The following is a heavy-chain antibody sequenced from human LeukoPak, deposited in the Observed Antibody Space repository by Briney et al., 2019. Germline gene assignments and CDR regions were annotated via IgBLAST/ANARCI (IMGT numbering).Heavy chain of an antibody. CDR2: INSSGST. J-gene: IGHJ4*02. CDR1: DGSISSCY. Sequence: SETLSLTCTVSDGSISSCYWTWIRQPAEKGLEWIGRINSSGSTNYNPSLKSRVTLSVDTSKNQFSLKLSSVTAADTAVYYCARAGDGYTSDYWGQGTLVTVSS. D-gene: IGHD5-24*01. V-gene: IGHV4-4*07. CDR3: ARAGDGYTSDY.